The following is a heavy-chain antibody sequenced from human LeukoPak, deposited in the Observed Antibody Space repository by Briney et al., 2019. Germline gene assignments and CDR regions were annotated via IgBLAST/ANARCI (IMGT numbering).Heavy chain of an antibody. D-gene: IGHD3-10*01. CDR1: GFTVSSNY. CDR3: ASGSGSYRTPYYYMDV. V-gene: IGHV3-53*01. Sequence: GGSLRLSCAASGFTVSSNYMSWVRQAPGKGLEWVSIIYSGGSTYYADSVKGRFTISRDNSKNTLYLQMNSLRAEDTAVYYCASGSGSYRTPYYYMDVWRKGTTVTVSS. CDR2: IYSGGST. J-gene: IGHJ6*03.